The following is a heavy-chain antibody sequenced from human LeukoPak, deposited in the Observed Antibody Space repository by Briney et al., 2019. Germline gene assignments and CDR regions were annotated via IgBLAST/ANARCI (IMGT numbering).Heavy chain of an antibody. J-gene: IGHJ6*04. CDR1: GGSISSYD. D-gene: IGHD6-19*01. Sequence: KASETLSLTCTVSGGSISSYDWSWIREPPGKGLEWIGYNYYSGCTNYNPSLESRVTISVDTSKNQFSLKLSSVTAADTAVYYCARDGAYSSGWSVDRWDYYGMDVWGKGTTVTVSS. V-gene: IGHV4-59*01. CDR3: ARDGAYSSGWSVDRWDYYGMDV. CDR2: NYYSGCT.